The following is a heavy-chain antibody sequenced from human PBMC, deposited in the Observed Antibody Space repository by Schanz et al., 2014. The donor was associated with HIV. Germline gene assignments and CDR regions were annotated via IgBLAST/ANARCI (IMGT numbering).Heavy chain of an antibody. CDR1: GFTISSNY. CDR2: VYIGDST. Sequence: EVQLVESGEGLVKPGGSLRLSCAVSGFTISSNYMSWVRQAPGKGLEWVSVVYIGDSTFYANSVKGRFTVSRDNSKNTLYLQMNSLRAEDTAVYYCAKDLGGFSAYEAYTSGRGYWGQGTLVIVSS. D-gene: IGHD5-12*01. J-gene: IGHJ4*02. CDR3: AKDLGGFSAYEAYTSGRGY. V-gene: IGHV3-66*02.